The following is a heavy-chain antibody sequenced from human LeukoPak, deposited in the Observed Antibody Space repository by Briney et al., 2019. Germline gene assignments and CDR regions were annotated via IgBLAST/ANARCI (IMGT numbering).Heavy chain of an antibody. D-gene: IGHD1-26*01. Sequence: PGGSLRLSCSASTFTFSGYYMSWIRQAPGKGLDWVSYISSSGRTIYYADSVKGRFTISRDNSKNTLYLKMNSLRAEDTAVYYCARDLVGATFWGQGTLVTVSS. CDR2: ISSSGRTI. CDR1: TFTFSGYY. V-gene: IGHV3-11*01. CDR3: ARDLVGATF. J-gene: IGHJ4*02.